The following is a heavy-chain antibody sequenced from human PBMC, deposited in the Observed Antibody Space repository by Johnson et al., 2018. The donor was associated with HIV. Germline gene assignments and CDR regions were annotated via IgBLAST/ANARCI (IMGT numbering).Heavy chain of an antibody. V-gene: IGHV3-30*03. CDR3: AREGAWSSSWYHDAFDI. D-gene: IGHD6-13*01. Sequence: QVQLVESGGGVVQPGRSLRLSCAASGFTFSNYGMHWVRQAPGKGLEWVAVISYDGSNEYYAEFVKGRFTISRDNSKNTLYLQMNSLRAEDTAVYYCAREGAWSSSWYHDAFDIWGQGTMVTVSS. CDR2: ISYDGSNE. CDR1: GFTFSNYG. J-gene: IGHJ3*02.